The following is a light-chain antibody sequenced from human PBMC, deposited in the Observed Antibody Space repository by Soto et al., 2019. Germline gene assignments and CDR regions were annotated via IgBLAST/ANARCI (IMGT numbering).Light chain of an antibody. CDR2: GNS. V-gene: IGLV1-40*01. J-gene: IGLJ1*01. Sequence: QSVLTQPPSVSGAPGQRVTISCTGSSSNIGAGYDVHWYQQLPGTAPKLLIYGNSNRPSGVPDRFSGSKSGTSASLAITGLQAEDEADYYCQLYDSSLSRVFGTGTKLTVL. CDR1: SSNIGAGYD. CDR3: QLYDSSLSRV.